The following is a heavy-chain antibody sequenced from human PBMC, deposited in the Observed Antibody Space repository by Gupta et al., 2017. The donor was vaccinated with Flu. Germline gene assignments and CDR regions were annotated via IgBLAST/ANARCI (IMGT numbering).Heavy chain of an antibody. D-gene: IGHD1-26*01. CDR2: ISGSGGST. V-gene: IGHV3-23*01. CDR3: AKDRSRSGRVLCPDY. Sequence: EVQLLESGGGLVQPGGSLSLSCAASGFTFSSYAMSWVRQAPGKGLEWVSAISGSGGSTYYADYVKGRFTISRDNSKNTLYLQMNSLRAEDTAVYYCAKDRSRSGRVLCPDYWGQGTLVTVSS. J-gene: IGHJ4*02. CDR1: GFTFSSYA.